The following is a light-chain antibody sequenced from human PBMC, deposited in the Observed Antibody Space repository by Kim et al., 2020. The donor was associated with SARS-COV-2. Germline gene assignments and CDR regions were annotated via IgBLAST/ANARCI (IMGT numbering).Light chain of an antibody. J-gene: IGLJ3*02. CDR1: NIARRT. Sequence: SYELTQPLSVAVALGQTATITCGGNNIARRTVHWYQQKPGQAPVLVIYRDRSRPSGIPERFSGSNSGNTATLTISRAQAGDEADYSCQVWDSGVVFGRGT. CDR3: QVWDSGVV. V-gene: IGLV3-9*01. CDR2: RDR.